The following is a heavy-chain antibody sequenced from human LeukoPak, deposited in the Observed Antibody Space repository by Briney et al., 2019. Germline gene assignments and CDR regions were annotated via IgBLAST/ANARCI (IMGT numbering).Heavy chain of an antibody. J-gene: IGHJ6*02. V-gene: IGHV4-4*07. CDR2: ISSSGST. CDR3: ARGGVATKNYYYYYGMDV. CDR1: GGSISGYS. D-gene: IGHD5-12*01. Sequence: SSETLSLTCTVSGGSISGYSWSWIRQPDGEGLEWIGRISSSGSTNYSPSLKSRVTMSVDTSKNQFSLKLSSVTAADTAVYYCARGGVATKNYYYYYGMDVWGQGTTVTVSS.